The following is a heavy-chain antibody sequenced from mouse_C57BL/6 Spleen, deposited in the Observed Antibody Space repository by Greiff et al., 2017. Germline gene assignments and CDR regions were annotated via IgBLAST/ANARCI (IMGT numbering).Heavy chain of an antibody. CDR3: ARNHYAMDY. V-gene: IGHV2-2*01. J-gene: IGHJ4*01. CDR1: GFSLTSYG. Sequence: VKLVESGPGLVQPSQSLSITCTVSGFSLTSYGVHWVRQSPGKGLEWLGVIWSGGSTDYNAAFISRLSISKDNSKIQVFFKMNSLQADDTAIYYCARNHYAMDYWGQGTSVTVSS. CDR2: IWSGGST.